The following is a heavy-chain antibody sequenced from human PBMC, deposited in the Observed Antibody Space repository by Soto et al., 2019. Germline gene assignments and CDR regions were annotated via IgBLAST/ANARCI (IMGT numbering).Heavy chain of an antibody. J-gene: IGHJ5*02. CDR2: ISWNNDRI. D-gene: IGHD3-9*01. CDR1: GFNFDDYA. V-gene: IGHV3-9*01. CDR3: AKDMKLDGPLDT. Sequence: PGGSLRLSCAASGFNFDDYAMHWVRQAPGNGLEWVSRISWNNDRIAYADSVKGRFTISRDNAKNSLYLQMNSLRPEDTAFYYCAKDMKLDGPLDTWGPGTLVTVSS.